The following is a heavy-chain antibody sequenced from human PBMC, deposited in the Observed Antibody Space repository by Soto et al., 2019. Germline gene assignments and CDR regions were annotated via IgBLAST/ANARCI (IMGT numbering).Heavy chain of an antibody. Sequence: QVQLVQSGAEVKKPGSSVKVSCKASGGTFSTYTISWVRQAPGQGLEWMGGIIPIFGPADYAQKFQGRVTITADESTSTAYMELSSLRSEDTAVYYCARVDGSGYYYAYWGQGTLVTDSS. CDR1: GGTFSTYT. CDR2: IIPIFGPA. CDR3: ARVDGSGYYYAY. J-gene: IGHJ4*02. D-gene: IGHD3-22*01. V-gene: IGHV1-69*01.